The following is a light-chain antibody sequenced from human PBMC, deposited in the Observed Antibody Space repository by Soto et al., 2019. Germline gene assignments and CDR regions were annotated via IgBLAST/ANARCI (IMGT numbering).Light chain of an antibody. CDR3: SSYTSSSTVL. Sequence: QSALTQPPSVSGSPGQSVTISCTGTSTEVGYYNRVSWYQQPPGTTPKLIIYEVSNRPSGVPDRFSGSKSGDTASLTITGLQAEDEADCYCSSYTSSSTVLFGGGTKLTVL. CDR2: EVS. J-gene: IGLJ2*01. CDR1: STEVGYYNR. V-gene: IGLV2-18*02.